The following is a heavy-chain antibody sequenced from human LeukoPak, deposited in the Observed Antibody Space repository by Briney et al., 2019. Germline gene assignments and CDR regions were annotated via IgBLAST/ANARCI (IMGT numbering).Heavy chain of an antibody. D-gene: IGHD2-21*02. CDR1: GVSISRGGYY. J-gene: IGHJ4*02. CDR2: IYYGGST. V-gene: IGHV4-31*03. Sequence: SETLSLTCTVSGVSISRGGYYWSWIRPHPGKGLEWIGYIYYGGSTYYNPSLKRRVTISVDTSKNQFSLKLSSVTAADTAVYYCAGGCGGDCYSAVFDYWGQGTLVTVSS. CDR3: AGGCGGDCYSAVFDY.